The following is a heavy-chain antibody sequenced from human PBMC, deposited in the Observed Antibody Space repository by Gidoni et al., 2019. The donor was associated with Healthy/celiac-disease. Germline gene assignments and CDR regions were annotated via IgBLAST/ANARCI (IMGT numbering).Heavy chain of an antibody. CDR1: GFTFRSYG. CDR3: AKDQDSGYDADAFDI. CDR2: ISYDGSNK. J-gene: IGHJ3*02. Sequence: QVQLVESGGGVVQPGRSLRLACAASGFTFRSYGMHWVRQAPGKGLEWVAVISYDGSNKYYADSVKGRFTISRDNSKNTLYLQMNSLRAEDTAVYYCAKDQDSGYDADAFDIWGQGTMVTVSS. V-gene: IGHV3-30*18. D-gene: IGHD5-12*01.